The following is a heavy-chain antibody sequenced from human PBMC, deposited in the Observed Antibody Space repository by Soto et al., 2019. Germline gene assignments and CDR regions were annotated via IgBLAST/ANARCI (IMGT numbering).Heavy chain of an antibody. D-gene: IGHD3-22*01. CDR2: INPSGGST. V-gene: IGHV1-46*01. J-gene: IGHJ6*02. CDR1: GYTFTSYY. Sequence: QVQLVQSGAEVKKPGASVKVSCKASGYTFTSYYMHWVRQAPGQGLEWMGIINPSGGSTSHAQKFQGRVTMTRDTSTSTVYMELSSLRSEDTAVYYCARGSYYDSSGYSGMDVWGQGTTVTVSS. CDR3: ARGSYYDSSGYSGMDV.